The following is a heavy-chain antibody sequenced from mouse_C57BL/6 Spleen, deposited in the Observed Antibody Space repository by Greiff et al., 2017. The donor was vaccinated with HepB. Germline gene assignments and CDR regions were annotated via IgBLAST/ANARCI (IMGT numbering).Heavy chain of an antibody. CDR2: ISSGSSTI. CDR1: GFTFSDYG. J-gene: IGHJ2*01. CDR3: ARAGLLLYFDY. V-gene: IGHV5-17*01. Sequence: EVKLMESGGGLVKPGGSLKLSCAASGFTFSDYGMHWVRQAPEKGLEWVAYISSGSSTIYYADTVKGRFTISRDNAKNTLFLQMTSLLSEDTAMYYCARAGLLLYFDYWGQGTTLTVSS. D-gene: IGHD1-2*01.